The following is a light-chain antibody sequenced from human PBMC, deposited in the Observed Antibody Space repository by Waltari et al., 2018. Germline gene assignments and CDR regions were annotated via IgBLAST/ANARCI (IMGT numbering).Light chain of an antibody. Sequence: QAALTQPRSVSGSPGQSVTISCTGASSDIGGYNYVSWYQQHPGTAPKLMIYEVSKRPAGVSERCAGSRSGNTASLTVSGRQAEDEADYYCCSYAGSYTLVFGGGTRLTVL. CDR2: EVS. CDR3: CSYAGSYTLV. V-gene: IGLV2-11*01. J-gene: IGLJ2*01. CDR1: SSDIGGYNY.